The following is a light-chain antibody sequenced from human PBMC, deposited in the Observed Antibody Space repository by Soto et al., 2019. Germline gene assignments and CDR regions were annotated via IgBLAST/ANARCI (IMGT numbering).Light chain of an antibody. CDR2: DVS. J-gene: IGLJ1*01. CDR3: SSYTTSNTRQIV. CDR1: SSDVGGYNY. V-gene: IGLV2-14*03. Sequence: QSVLTQPASVSGSHGQSSTLSCTGTSSDVGGYNYVSWYQHHPGKAPKLMIFDVSNRPPGVSNRFSGSKSGNTASLTISGLQPEDEADYYCSSYTTSNTRQIVFGTGTKVTVL.